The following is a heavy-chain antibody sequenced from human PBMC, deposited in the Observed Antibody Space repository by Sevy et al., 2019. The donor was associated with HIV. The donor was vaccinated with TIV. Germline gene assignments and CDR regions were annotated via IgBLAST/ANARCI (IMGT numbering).Heavy chain of an antibody. V-gene: IGHV3-7*03. J-gene: IGHJ4*02. CDR2: MKQDGSEK. CDR1: GFTFSSYW. D-gene: IGHD3-10*01. CDR3: ARDDSIRGAGSYYKV. Sequence: GGSLRLSCAASGFTFSSYWMSWVHQAPGKGLEWVANMKQDGSEKAYVDSVKGRFSISRDNAKNSLYLQMNSLRVDDTAVYYCARDDSIRGAGSYYKVWGQGTLVTVSS.